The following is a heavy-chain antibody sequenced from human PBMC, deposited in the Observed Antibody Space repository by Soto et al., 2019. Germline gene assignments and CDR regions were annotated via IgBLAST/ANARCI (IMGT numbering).Heavy chain of an antibody. CDR1: GGSLTTFY. J-gene: IGHJ4*02. CDR2: IYHTGST. Sequence: QVQLQESGPGLVKPSETLTLTCSLSGGSLTTFYWSWIRQPPGKGLEWIGYIYHTGSTNYNPSLNSLVTISIDTSRNQVSLKLRSATPADTAVYFCARTNYISGSHPDPHFDYWGQGTLVAVSS. CDR3: ARTNYISGSHPDPHFDY. V-gene: IGHV4-59*01. D-gene: IGHD3-10*01.